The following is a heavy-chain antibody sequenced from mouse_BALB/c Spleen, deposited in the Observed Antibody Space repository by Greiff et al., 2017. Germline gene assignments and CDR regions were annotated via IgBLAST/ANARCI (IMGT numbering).Heavy chain of an antibody. Sequence: VQLQQSGPGLVKPSQSLSLTCTVTGYSITSDYAWNWIRQFPGNKLEWMGYISYSGSTSYNPSLKSRISITRDTSKNQFFLQLNSVTTEDTATYYCARNYGRGTFAYWGQGTLVTVSA. CDR3: ARNYGRGTFAY. V-gene: IGHV3-2*02. D-gene: IGHD1-1*01. CDR1: GYSITSDYA. CDR2: ISYSGST. J-gene: IGHJ3*01.